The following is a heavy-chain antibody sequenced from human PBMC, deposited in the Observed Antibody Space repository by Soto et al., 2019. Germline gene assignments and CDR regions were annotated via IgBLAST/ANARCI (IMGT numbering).Heavy chain of an antibody. D-gene: IGHD3-16*01. J-gene: IGHJ4*02. V-gene: IGHV3-23*01. CDR1: GFTFSSYA. CDR3: ARRGGALGY. Sequence: EVQLMESGGGLVQPGGSLRLSCAASGFTFSSYAMSWVRQAPGKGLEWVSVITGSGSTTYYADSVKGRFTISRDNSKNPLYLQMTGLGAEDTAVYYCARRGGALGYWGQGTLVTVSS. CDR2: ITGSGSTT.